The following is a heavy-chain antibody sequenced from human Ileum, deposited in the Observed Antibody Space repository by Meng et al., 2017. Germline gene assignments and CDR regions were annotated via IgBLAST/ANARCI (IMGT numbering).Heavy chain of an antibody. D-gene: IGHD3-22*01. V-gene: IGHV4-4*02. CDR1: GTW. J-gene: IGHJ4*02. CDR2: IFQSGRT. CDR3: ATSNDRDVYYLGY. Sequence: QAELHEAGPRLVKASGTLCLTCVVSGTWWSWVRQPPGKGLEWIGEIFQSGRTNYNPSLKSRVTISIDKSKSQISLQLSAVTAADTAVYSCATSNDRDVYYLGYWGQGTLVTVSS.